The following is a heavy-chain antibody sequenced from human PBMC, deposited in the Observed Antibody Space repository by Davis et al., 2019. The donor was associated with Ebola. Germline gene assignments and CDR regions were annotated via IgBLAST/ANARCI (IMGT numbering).Heavy chain of an antibody. CDR1: GYSISNYY. Sequence: MPSEILSLTCTVSGYSISNYYWSWIRQPPGKGLEWVGYISDSGSTNSNPSLKGRVTISVDTSKNQLFLKLNSVTAADTAVYYCARDVQGANSLFDPWGQGTLVTVSS. J-gene: IGHJ5*02. V-gene: IGHV4-59*01. D-gene: IGHD2/OR15-2a*01. CDR3: ARDVQGANSLFDP. CDR2: ISDSGST.